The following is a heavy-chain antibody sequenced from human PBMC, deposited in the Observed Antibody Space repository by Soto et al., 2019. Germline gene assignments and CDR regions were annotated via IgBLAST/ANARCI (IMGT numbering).Heavy chain of an antibody. CDR1: GGSISSGDYY. CDR3: ARDAGSKYYDILTGYEYYYYYGMDV. CDR2: IYYSGST. D-gene: IGHD3-9*01. V-gene: IGHV4-30-4*01. Sequence: QVQLQESGPGLVKPSQTLSLTCTVSGGSISSGDYYWSWIRQPPGKGLEWIGYIYYSGSTYYNPSLKSRVTISVDTSKNQFSLKLSSVTAADTAVYYCARDAGSKYYDILTGYEYYYYYGMDVWGQGTTVTVSS. J-gene: IGHJ6*02.